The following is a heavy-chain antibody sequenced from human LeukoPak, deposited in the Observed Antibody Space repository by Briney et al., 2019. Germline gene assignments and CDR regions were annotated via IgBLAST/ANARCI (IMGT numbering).Heavy chain of an antibody. CDR1: GFTFSSYG. CDR2: ISYDGSNK. Sequence: GGSLRLSCAASGFTFSSYGMHWVRQAPGKGLEWVAVISYDGSNKYYADSVKGRFTISRDNSKNTLYLQMNSLRAEDTAVYYCAKPYGDYVKSYSDYYYYMDVWGKGTTVTVSS. CDR3: AKPYGDYVKSYSDYYYYMDV. D-gene: IGHD4-17*01. J-gene: IGHJ6*03. V-gene: IGHV3-30*18.